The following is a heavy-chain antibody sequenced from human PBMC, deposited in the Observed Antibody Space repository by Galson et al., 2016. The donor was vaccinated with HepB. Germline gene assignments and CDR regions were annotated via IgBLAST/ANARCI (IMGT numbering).Heavy chain of an antibody. CDR1: GDSINSGDYY. Sequence: SETLSLTCTVSGDSINSGDYYWSWIRQPPGKGLEWIGEIYYRGSTNYNPSLKSRVNISVDKSRNQFSLTLTSVTAADTGMYYCALRYCGGDCLLSTGAIDYWGPGSLVTVSS. V-gene: IGHV4-39*07. CDR3: ALRYCGGDCLLSTGAIDY. CDR2: IYYRGST. D-gene: IGHD2-21*02. J-gene: IGHJ4*02.